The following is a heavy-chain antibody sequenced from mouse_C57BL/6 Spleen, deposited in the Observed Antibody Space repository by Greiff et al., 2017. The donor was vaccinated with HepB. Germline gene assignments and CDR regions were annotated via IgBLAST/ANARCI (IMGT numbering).Heavy chain of an antibody. D-gene: IGHD2-4*01. V-gene: IGHV5-17*01. CDR2: ISSGSSTI. J-gene: IGHJ2*01. CDR1: GFTFSDYG. CDR3: ARGGLRPSYYFDY. Sequence: EVQLVESGGGLVKPGGSLKLSCAASGFTFSDYGMHWVRQAPEKGLEWVAYISSGSSTIYYADTVKGRCTISRDNAKNTLFLQMTSLRSEDTAMYYCARGGLRPSYYFDYWGQGTTLTVSS.